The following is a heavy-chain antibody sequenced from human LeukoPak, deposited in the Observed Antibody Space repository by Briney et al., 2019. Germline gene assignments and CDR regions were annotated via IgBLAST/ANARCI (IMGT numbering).Heavy chain of an antibody. V-gene: IGHV4-4*07. CDR1: GSSISGSY. CDR3: ARGSGAATNEALDY. J-gene: IGHJ4*02. CDR2: IYSNEIT. Sequence: PSETLSLTCTVSGSSISGSYWTWVRQPAGKGLEWIGRIYSNEITNYSPSLKSRVTMSVDTSKNQFSLKLTSVTAADTAVYYCARGSGAATNEALDYWGQGTLVTVSS. D-gene: IGHD1-26*01.